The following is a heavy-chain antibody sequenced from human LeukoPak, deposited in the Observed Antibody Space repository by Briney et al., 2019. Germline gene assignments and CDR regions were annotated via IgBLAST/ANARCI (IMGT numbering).Heavy chain of an antibody. CDR1: GFTVSSNW. Sequence: GGSLRLSCAASGFTVSSNWMTWVRQAPGKGLEWVGRIRKKTDGGTADYGAAVKGRFTISRDDSKNTLFLEMDNLTTEDTAVYYCTESIVSWGQGILVTVSS. V-gene: IGHV3-15*01. CDR2: IRKKTDGGTA. J-gene: IGHJ4*02. D-gene: IGHD2-15*01. CDR3: TESIVS.